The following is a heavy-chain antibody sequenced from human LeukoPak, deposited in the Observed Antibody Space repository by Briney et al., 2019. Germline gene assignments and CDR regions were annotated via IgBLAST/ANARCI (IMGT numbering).Heavy chain of an antibody. V-gene: IGHV1-46*01. CDR2: INPSGGRT. J-gene: IGHJ5*02. Sequence: GASVKVSCKASGYTFTGYYMHWVRQAPGQGLEWMGIINPSGGRTSYAQKFQGRVTMTRDTSTSTVYMELSSLRSEDTAVYYCARAKEEYYDSSGLDNWFDPWGQGTLVTVSS. CDR3: ARAKEEYYDSSGLDNWFDP. D-gene: IGHD3-22*01. CDR1: GYTFTGYY.